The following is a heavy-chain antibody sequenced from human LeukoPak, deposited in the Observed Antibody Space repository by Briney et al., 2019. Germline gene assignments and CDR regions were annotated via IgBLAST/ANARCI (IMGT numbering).Heavy chain of an antibody. D-gene: IGHD6-19*01. CDR2: IYYSGST. J-gene: IGHJ6*02. CDR3: ARPAVLHYYYYYGMDV. CDR1: GGSISSSSYY. Sequence: SETLSLTCTVSGGSISSSSYYWGWIRQPPGKGLEWIGSIYYSGSTYYNPSLKSRVTISVDTSKNQFSLKLSSVTAADTAVYYCARPAVLHYYYYYGMDVWGQGTTVTVSS. V-gene: IGHV4-39*01.